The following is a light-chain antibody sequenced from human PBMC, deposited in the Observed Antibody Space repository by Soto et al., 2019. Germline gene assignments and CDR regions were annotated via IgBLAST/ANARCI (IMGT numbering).Light chain of an antibody. CDR3: QQYYSSPWT. J-gene: IGKJ1*01. V-gene: IGKV4-1*01. CDR1: QSVLYSSNNKNY. Sequence: DIVMTQSPDSLAVSLGGRATINCKSSQSVLYSSNNKNYLAWYQQKPGQPPKLLIYWASTRESGVPDRFSGSGSGTDFTLTISSLQAEDVAVYCCQQYYSSPWTFGQGTKVEIK. CDR2: WAS.